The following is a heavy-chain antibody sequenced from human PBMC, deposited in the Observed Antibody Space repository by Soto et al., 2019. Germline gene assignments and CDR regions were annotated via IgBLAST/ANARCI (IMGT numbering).Heavy chain of an antibody. CDR3: ARHDYSGSYYDY. V-gene: IGHV3-11*03. Sequence: PGGSLRLSCAASGFTFSDYYMSWIRQAPGKGLEWVSYISSSSSYTNYADSVKGRFTISRDKAKNSLYLQMNSLRAEDTAVYYCARHDYSGSYYDYWGQGTLVTVSS. CDR2: ISSSSSYT. D-gene: IGHD1-26*01. CDR1: GFTFSDYY. J-gene: IGHJ4*02.